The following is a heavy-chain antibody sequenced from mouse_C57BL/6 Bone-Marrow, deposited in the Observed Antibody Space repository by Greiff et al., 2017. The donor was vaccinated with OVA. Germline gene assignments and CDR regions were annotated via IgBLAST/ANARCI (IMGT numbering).Heavy chain of an antibody. D-gene: IGHD2-3*01. J-gene: IGHJ4*01. V-gene: IGHV5-9-1*02. CDR1: GFTFSSYA. CDR2: ISSGGDYI. CDR3: TRDGYYAMDY. Sequence: EVKLMESGEGLVKPGGSLKLSCAASGFTFSSYAMSWARQTPEKRLEWVAYISSGGDYIYYADTVKGRFTISRDNARNTLYLQMSSLKSEDTAMYYCTRDGYYAMDYWGQGTSVTVSS.